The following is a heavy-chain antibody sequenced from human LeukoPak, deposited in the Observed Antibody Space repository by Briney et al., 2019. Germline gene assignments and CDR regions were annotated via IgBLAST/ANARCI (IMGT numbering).Heavy chain of an antibody. CDR1: GGSISSYY. J-gene: IGHJ4*02. V-gene: IGHV4-59*01. D-gene: IGHD5-18*01. Sequence: KPSETLSLTCTVSGGSISSYYWSWIRQPPGKGLEWIGYIYYSGSTNYNPSLKSRVTISVDTSKNQFSLKLSSVTAADTAVYYCASGGYSYGHILDYWGQGTLVTVSS. CDR3: ASGGYSYGHILDY. CDR2: IYYSGST.